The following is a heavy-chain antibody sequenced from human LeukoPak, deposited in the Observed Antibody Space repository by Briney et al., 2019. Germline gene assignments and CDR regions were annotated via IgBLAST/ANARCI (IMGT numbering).Heavy chain of an antibody. D-gene: IGHD3-22*01. Sequence: GSLKTPLGALGITLRKYRDPLVRQASGKGVVGVFRFPCGGSSTSYADSVKGRFTISRDNAKNTLYLQMNSLRAEDTSVYYCARVVSYYDSSGYPNAFDIWGQGTMVTVSS. J-gene: IGHJ3*02. CDR2: FPCGGSST. CDR3: ARVVSYYDSSGYPNAFDI. V-gene: IGHV3-74*01. CDR1: GITLRKYR.